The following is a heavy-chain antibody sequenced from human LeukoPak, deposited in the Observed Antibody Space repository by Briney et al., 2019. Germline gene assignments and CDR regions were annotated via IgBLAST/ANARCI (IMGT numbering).Heavy chain of an antibody. J-gene: IGHJ4*02. CDR3: ARRGQWPKIGFDY. Sequence: PSETLSLTCTVSGGSISSSDYYWSWIRQPPGKGLEWIGYIFYSGSTDYNPSLKSRVTISVDTSKNQFSLKLSSVTAADTAVYYCARRGQWPKIGFDYWGQGTLVTVSS. CDR2: IFYSGST. V-gene: IGHV4-61*05. CDR1: GGSISSSDYY. D-gene: IGHD6-19*01.